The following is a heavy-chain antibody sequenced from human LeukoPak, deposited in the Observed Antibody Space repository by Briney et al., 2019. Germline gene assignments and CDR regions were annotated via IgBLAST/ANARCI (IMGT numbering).Heavy chain of an antibody. V-gene: IGHV3-23*01. CDR2: ISGSGGST. CDR3: ARGPLCTTASCYTSGHLDP. D-gene: IGHD2-2*02. J-gene: IGHJ5*02. Sequence: PRGSLRLSCAASGFTFSNYAMSWVRQAPGKGLEWVSAISGSGGSTYYADSVKGRFTISRDNSKNTLFLQMNSLRAEDTAVYYCARGPLCTTASCYTSGHLDPWGQGTLVTVSS. CDR1: GFTFSNYA.